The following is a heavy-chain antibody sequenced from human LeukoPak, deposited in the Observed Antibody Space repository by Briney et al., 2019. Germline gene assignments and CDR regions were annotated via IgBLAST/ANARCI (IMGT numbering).Heavy chain of an antibody. Sequence: SVKVSCKASGGIYRRYSITWVRQAPGQGLEWMGGVVPPLGTANYAQKFQGRVTITTDQTTTTAYMELSSLSSEDTAVYYCARVGRSRGSLPNSYYYMDVWGKGTTVTVSS. CDR2: VVPPLGTA. CDR3: ARVGRSRGSLPNSYYYMDV. J-gene: IGHJ6*03. V-gene: IGHV1-69*16. CDR1: GGIYRRYS. D-gene: IGHD2-15*01.